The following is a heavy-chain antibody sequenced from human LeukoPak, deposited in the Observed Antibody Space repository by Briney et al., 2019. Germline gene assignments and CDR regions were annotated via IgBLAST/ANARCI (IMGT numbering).Heavy chain of an antibody. CDR2: IIPILGIA. Sequence: SVKVSCKASGGTFSSYAISWVRQAPGQGLEWMGRIIPILGIANYAQKFQGRVTITADKSTSTAYMELSSLRSEDTAVYYCAREGALGYCSGGSCYYGMDVWGQGTTVTVSS. J-gene: IGHJ6*02. D-gene: IGHD2-15*01. CDR1: GGTFSSYA. V-gene: IGHV1-69*04. CDR3: AREGALGYCSGGSCYYGMDV.